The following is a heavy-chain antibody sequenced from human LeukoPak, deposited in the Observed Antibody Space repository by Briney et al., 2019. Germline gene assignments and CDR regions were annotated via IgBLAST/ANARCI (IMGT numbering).Heavy chain of an antibody. V-gene: IGHV3-30*18. CDR3: VKEGVEYSYSYGDY. J-gene: IGHJ4*02. Sequence: GGSLRPSCAASGFSFNNYAMYWVRQAPGKGLEWVALISYDGGDKYYAESMKGRITISRDNAENTLYLQMNNLRPDDTAFYFCVKEGVEYSYSYGDYWGQGTLVTVSS. D-gene: IGHD3-16*01. CDR2: ISYDGGDK. CDR1: GFSFNNYA.